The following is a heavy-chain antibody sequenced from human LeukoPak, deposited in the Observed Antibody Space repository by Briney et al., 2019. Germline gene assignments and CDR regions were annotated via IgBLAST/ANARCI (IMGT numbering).Heavy chain of an antibody. CDR3: ARGRYCSADICSGGDAFDI. J-gene: IGHJ3*02. D-gene: IGHD2-15*01. CDR1: GGSINNYY. CDR2: IYTRGST. V-gene: IGHV4-4*07. Sequence: ASETLSLTCTVSGGSINNYYWSWIRQPAGKGLEWIGRIYTRGSTNYNPSLKSRVTMSVDTSKNQFSLKLSSVTAADTAVYYCARGRYCSADICSGGDAFDIWGQGTLVSVSS.